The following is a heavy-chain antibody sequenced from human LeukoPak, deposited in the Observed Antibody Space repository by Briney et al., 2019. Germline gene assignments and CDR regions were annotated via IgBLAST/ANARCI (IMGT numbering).Heavy chain of an antibody. V-gene: IGHV3-74*01. D-gene: IGHD1-26*01. CDR3: ARLGDYYNAHWFDP. CDR2: IDSDGSST. Sequence: PGGSPRLSCAASGFTFSSYWMHWVRQAPGKGLVWVSRIDSDGSSTNYADSGKGRFTISRDNAENTLYLQMNSLRAEDTAVYYCARLGDYYNAHWFDPWGQGTLVTVSS. CDR1: GFTFSSYW. J-gene: IGHJ5*02.